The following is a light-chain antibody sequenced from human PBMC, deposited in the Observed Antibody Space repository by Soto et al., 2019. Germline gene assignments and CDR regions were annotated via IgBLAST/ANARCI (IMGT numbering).Light chain of an antibody. CDR2: GVS. Sequence: QPVLTQPASVSGSPGQSITIFCSGKRRDIGSYNYVAWYQQFPGKTPKILSYGVSNRPSGVSSRFAGSKSGNTASLTISGLQAEDEADYYCISYTGSSTSYVFGSGTKVTVL. CDR1: RRDIGSYNY. V-gene: IGLV2-14*01. J-gene: IGLJ1*01. CDR3: ISYTGSSTSYV.